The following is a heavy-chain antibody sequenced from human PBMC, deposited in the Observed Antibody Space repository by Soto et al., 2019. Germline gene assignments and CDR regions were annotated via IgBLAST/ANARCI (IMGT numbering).Heavy chain of an antibody. CDR2: IIPIFGTT. CDR1: ADSFSSYG. Sequence: QVQLVQSGAEVKEPGSAVKVSCKAPADSFSSYGISWVRQAPGQGLEWMGGIIPIFGTTNYAEKFNGRVTITADESTNTAYMELSSLRSEDTALYYCARVFPDGWVEPGVVRGYLDTWGRGTLVTVSS. D-gene: IGHD3-3*01. V-gene: IGHV1-69*01. CDR3: ARVFPDGWVEPGVVRGYLDT. J-gene: IGHJ4*02.